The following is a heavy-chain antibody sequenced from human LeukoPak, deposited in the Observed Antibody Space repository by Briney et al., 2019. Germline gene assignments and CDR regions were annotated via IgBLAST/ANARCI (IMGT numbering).Heavy chain of an antibody. J-gene: IGHJ4*02. CDR1: GFTFSSYA. D-gene: IGHD1-26*01. Sequence: GGSLRLSCSASGFTFSSYAMHWVRQAPGKGLEYVSAISSNGGSTYYADSVKGGFTISRDNSKNTLYLQMGSLRAEDMAVYYCARGDSGSYFPDYWGQGTLVTVSS. CDR3: ARGDSGSYFPDY. CDR2: ISSNGGST. V-gene: IGHV3-64*02.